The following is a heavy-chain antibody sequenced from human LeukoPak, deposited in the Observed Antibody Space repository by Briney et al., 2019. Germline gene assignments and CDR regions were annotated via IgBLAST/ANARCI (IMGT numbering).Heavy chain of an antibody. J-gene: IGHJ4*02. CDR1: GFTFSNYA. D-gene: IGHD3-9*01. V-gene: IGHV3-23*01. Sequence: GGSLRLSCAASGFTFSNYAMTWVRQAPGKGLEWVSSVSASSSSTFYADSVKGRFTISRDNSKNTLFLQMNSLTVEDTALYYCAKVHTNSDWGGRGTGVRVFS. CDR2: VSASSSST. CDR3: AKVHTNSDW.